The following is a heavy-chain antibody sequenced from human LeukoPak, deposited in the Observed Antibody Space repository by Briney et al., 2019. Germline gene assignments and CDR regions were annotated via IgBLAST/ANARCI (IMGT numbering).Heavy chain of an antibody. Sequence: SETLSLTCAVYGGSFSGYYWSWIRQPPGKGLEWIGEINHSGSTNYNPSLKSRATISVDTSKNQFSLKLSSVTAADTAVYYCARGKGKGYSNGLFSYWGQGTLVTVSS. V-gene: IGHV4-34*01. J-gene: IGHJ4*02. CDR2: INHSGST. D-gene: IGHD3-9*01. CDR3: ARGKGKGYSNGLFSY. CDR1: GGSFSGYY.